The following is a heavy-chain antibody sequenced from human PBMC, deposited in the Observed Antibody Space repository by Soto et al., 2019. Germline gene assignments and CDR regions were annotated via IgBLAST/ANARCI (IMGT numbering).Heavy chain of an antibody. CDR3: ARRMTTVTTVLFDY. J-gene: IGHJ4*02. D-gene: IGHD4-17*01. Sequence: SETLSLTCTVSGGSISSYYWSWIRQPPGKGLEWIGYIYYSGSTNYNPSLKSRVTISVDTSKNQFSLKLSSVTAADTAVYYCARRMTTVTTVLFDYWGQGTLVTVSS. CDR2: IYYSGST. CDR1: GGSISSYY. V-gene: IGHV4-59*08.